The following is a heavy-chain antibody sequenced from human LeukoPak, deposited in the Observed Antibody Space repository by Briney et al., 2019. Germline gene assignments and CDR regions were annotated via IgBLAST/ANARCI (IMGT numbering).Heavy chain of an antibody. CDR1: GYTFTRYG. Sequence: GVSVKVSCKTSGYTFTRYGINWVRQATGQGLEWMGWMNPNSGNTGYAQKFQGRVTMTRNTSISTAYMELSSLRSEDTAVYYCAREIVVVSLYYYGMDVWGQGTTVTVSS. J-gene: IGHJ6*02. CDR2: MNPNSGNT. CDR3: AREIVVVSLYYYGMDV. V-gene: IGHV1-8*01. D-gene: IGHD2-15*01.